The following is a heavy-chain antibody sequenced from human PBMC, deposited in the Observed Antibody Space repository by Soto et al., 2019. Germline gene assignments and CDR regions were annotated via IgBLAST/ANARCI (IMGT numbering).Heavy chain of an antibody. CDR1: GFTFSDYY. CDR2: ISSSGSTI. J-gene: IGHJ4*02. CDR3: ARDWLEPYYFDY. Sequence: GSLRLSCAASGFTFSDYYMSWIRQAPGKGLEWVSYISSSGSTIYYADSVKGRFTISRDNAKNSLYLQMNSLRAEDTAVYYCARDWLEPYYFDYWGQGTLVTVSS. V-gene: IGHV3-11*01. D-gene: IGHD1-1*01.